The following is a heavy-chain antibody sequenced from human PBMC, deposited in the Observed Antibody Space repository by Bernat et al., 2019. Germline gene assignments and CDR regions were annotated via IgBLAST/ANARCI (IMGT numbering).Heavy chain of an antibody. CDR3: ISQNTRGSGYYYELDY. CDR1: GFTFSASA. J-gene: IGHJ4*02. Sequence: EVQLVESGGGLVQPGGSLKLSCAASGFTFSASAMHWVRHTSGKGLEWVGRIRSKTNNYATAYAASVNGRFTITRDNSKNTAYLQMNIQKSEDRAVYYCISQNTRGSGYYYELDYWGQGTLVTVSS. V-gene: IGHV3-73*01. CDR2: IRSKTNNYAT. D-gene: IGHD3-22*01.